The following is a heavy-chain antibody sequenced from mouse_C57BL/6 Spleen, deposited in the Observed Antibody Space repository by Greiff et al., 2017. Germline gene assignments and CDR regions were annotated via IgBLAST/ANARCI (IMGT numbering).Heavy chain of an antibody. CDR1: GYTFTDYN. CDR2: INPNNGGT. V-gene: IGHV1-18*01. J-gene: IGHJ3*01. D-gene: IGHD2-4*01. Sequence: EVQRVESGPELVKPGASVKIPCKASGYTFTDYNMDWVKQSHGKSLEWIGDINPNNGGTIYNQKFKGKATLTVDKSSSTAYMELRSLTSEDTAVYYCAREDYDVGFAYWGQGTLVTVSA. CDR3: AREDYDVGFAY.